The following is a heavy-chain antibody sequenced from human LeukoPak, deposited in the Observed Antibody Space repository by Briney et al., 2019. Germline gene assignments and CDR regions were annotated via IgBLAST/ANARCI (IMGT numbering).Heavy chain of an antibody. CDR1: GGSISSYY. J-gene: IGHJ5*02. V-gene: IGHV4-4*07. Sequence: SETLSLTCTVSGGSISSYYWSWIRQPAGKGLEWIVRIYGSRSTTYNPSLKSRVTMSVDTSKNQFSLKLTSVTAADTAVYYCARDSGTTGEVKFDPWGHGILVTVSS. CDR2: IYGSRST. CDR3: ARDSGTTGEVKFDP. D-gene: IGHD3-10*01.